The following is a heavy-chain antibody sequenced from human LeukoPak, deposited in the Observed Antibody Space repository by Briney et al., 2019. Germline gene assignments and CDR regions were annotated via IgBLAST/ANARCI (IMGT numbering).Heavy chain of an antibody. D-gene: IGHD1-26*01. V-gene: IGHV4-39*01. CDR3: ARRDGGSYHVVHFDY. CDR1: GGSISSSSYY. Sequence: PSETLSLTCTVSGGSISSSSYYWGWIRQPPGKGLEWIGRIYYSGSTYYNPSLKSRVTISVDTSKNQFSLKLSSVTAADTAVYYCARRDGGSYHVVHFDYWGQGTLVTVSS. J-gene: IGHJ4*02. CDR2: IYYSGST.